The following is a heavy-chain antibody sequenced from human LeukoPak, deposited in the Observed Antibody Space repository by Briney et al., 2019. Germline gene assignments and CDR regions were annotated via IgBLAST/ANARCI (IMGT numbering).Heavy chain of an antibody. CDR1: GFTFGTYT. V-gene: IGHV3-33*01. J-gene: IGHJ6*02. CDR3: ARDPYSSTWSYGMDV. CDR2: MYYDGSVK. Sequence: PGRSLRLSCAASGFTFGTYTMHWVRQAPGKGLEWVAVMYYDGSVKYYADSVRGRFTISRDNSENTLYLQMDSLRAKDTAVYYCARDPYSSTWSYGMDVWGQGTTVTVSS. D-gene: IGHD6-6*01.